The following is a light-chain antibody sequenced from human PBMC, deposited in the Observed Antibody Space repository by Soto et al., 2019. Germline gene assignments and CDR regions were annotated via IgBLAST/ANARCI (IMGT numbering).Light chain of an antibody. CDR3: HQFNHWQT. J-gene: IGKJ1*01. CDR2: GAS. Sequence: EIVMTQSPATLSVSVGERATLSCRASQSVGTKLAWYQQTPGQAPRLLIYGASTRATGVPARFSGSGSGTEFTLTISSLQSEDFGIYYCHQFNHWQTFGQGTKVEIK. CDR1: QSVGTK. V-gene: IGKV3-15*01.